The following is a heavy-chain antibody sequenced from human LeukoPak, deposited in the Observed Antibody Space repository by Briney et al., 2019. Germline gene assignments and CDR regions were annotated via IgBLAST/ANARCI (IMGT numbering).Heavy chain of an antibody. D-gene: IGHD2-2*01. J-gene: IGHJ5*02. Sequence: ASVKVSCKASGYTFTSYGISWVRQAPGQVLEWMGWISAYNGNTNYAQKLQGRVTMTTDTSTSTAYMELRSLRSDDTAVYYCARLGYCSSTSCRRFDPWGQGTLVTVSS. V-gene: IGHV1-18*04. CDR2: ISAYNGNT. CDR1: GYTFTSYG. CDR3: ARLGYCSSTSCRRFDP.